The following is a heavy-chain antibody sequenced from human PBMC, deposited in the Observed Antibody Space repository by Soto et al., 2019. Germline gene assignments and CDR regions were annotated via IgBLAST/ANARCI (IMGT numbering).Heavy chain of an antibody. CDR1: GFTFSDYA. Sequence: EVQLLESGGGLVQPGGSLRLSCAASGFTFSDYAMSWVRQAPGKGLEWVSVISGSGGSTFYADSVKGRFTISRDNSKNTLLLQMNRLRAEDTALYYCAKDRVGATERAYSFDYWGQGTLVTVSS. CDR3: AKDRVGATERAYSFDY. D-gene: IGHD1-26*01. J-gene: IGHJ4*02. V-gene: IGHV3-23*01. CDR2: ISGSGGST.